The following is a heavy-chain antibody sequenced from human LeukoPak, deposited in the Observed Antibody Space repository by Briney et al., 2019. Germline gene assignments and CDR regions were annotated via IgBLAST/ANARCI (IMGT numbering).Heavy chain of an antibody. CDR1: GYTFTSYY. J-gene: IGHJ3*02. CDR2: INPSGDPT. Sequence: ASVKVSCKASGYTFTSYYMHWVRQAPGQGLEWVGIINPSGDPTTYAQKFQGRVTMTSDMSTSTVYMELSSLRSEDTAVYYCALTNYDILTGYSYPHDDAFDIWGQGTMVTVSS. CDR3: ALTNYDILTGYSYPHDDAFDI. V-gene: IGHV1-46*03. D-gene: IGHD3-9*01.